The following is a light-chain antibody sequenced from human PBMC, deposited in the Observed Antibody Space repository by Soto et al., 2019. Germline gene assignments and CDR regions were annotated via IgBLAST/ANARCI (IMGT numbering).Light chain of an antibody. CDR3: SSYTTNNGHV. CDR1: SNDVGAFDY. CDR2: EVF. V-gene: IGLV2-14*01. Sequence: QSVLTQPPSVSAAPGQKVTISCTGTSNDVGAFDYVSWYQQHPGKAPKLIIFEVFNRPSGVSTRFSGSKSGSTASLTISGLQAEDEADYFCSSYTTNNGHVFGGGTKLTVL. J-gene: IGLJ2*01.